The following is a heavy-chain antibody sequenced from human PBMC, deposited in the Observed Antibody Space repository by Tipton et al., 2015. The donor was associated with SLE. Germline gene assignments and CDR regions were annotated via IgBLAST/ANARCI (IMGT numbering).Heavy chain of an antibody. CDR3: VRINSGASRLFDY. J-gene: IGHJ4*02. Sequence: TLSLTCTVSGGSIRSGDYYWSWIRQPPGKRLEFLASLYHSGDTYYNPSLRGRLTISMHTSKDQFSLTLRSVTAADTAVYYCVRINSGASRLFDYWGQGMLVAVSS. CDR1: GGSIRSGDYY. D-gene: IGHD1-26*01. CDR2: LYHSGDT. V-gene: IGHV4-39*07.